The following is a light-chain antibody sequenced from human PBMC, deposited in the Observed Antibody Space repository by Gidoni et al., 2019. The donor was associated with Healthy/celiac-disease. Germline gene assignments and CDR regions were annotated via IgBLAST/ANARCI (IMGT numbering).Light chain of an antibody. Sequence: EIVLTQSPGTLSLSPGERATLSCRASQSVSSSYLAWYQQKPGQAPGLLIYGASSRATGIPDRFSGSGSGTDFTLTISRLEPEDFAVYYCQQYGSSPGWTFXQGTKVEIK. CDR3: QQYGSSPGWT. V-gene: IGKV3-20*01. CDR1: QSVSSSY. CDR2: GAS. J-gene: IGKJ1*01.